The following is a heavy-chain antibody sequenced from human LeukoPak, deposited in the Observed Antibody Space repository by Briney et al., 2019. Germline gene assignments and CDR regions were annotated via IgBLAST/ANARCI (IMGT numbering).Heavy chain of an antibody. CDR1: GFTFDDYG. V-gene: IGHV3-30*02. CDR3: AKDPSAYSSSWYL. CDR2: IRYDGSNK. Sequence: GGSLRLSCAASGFTFDDYGMHWVRQAPGKGLEWVAFIRYDGSNKYYADSVKGRFTISRDNSKNTLYLQMNSLRAEDTAVYYCAKDPSAYSSSWYLWGQGTLVTVSS. J-gene: IGHJ5*02. D-gene: IGHD6-13*01.